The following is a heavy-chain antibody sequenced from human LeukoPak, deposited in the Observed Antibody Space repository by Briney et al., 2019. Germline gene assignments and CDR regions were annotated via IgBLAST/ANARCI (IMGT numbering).Heavy chain of an antibody. D-gene: IGHD3-22*01. CDR3: ARARNYYDSSGGYFDY. J-gene: IGHJ4*02. V-gene: IGHV1-69*05. CDR1: GGTFSSYA. Sequence: GASVKVSCKASGGTFSSYAISWVRQAPGQGLEWMGGIIPIFGTANYAQKFQGRVTITTDGSTSTAYMELSSLRSEDTAAYYCARARNYYDSSGGYFDYWGQGTLVTVSS. CDR2: IIPIFGTA.